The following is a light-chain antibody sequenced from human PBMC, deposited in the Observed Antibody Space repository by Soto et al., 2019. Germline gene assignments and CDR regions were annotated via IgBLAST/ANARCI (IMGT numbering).Light chain of an antibody. V-gene: IGKV1-5*01. CDR2: DAS. CDR3: QQYNSYSGLT. Sequence: DIQMTQSPSSLSASVGDRVTITCRASQSISSYLNWYQQKPGKAPKLLIYDASSLESGVPSRFSGSGSGTEFTLTISSLQPDDFATYYCQQYNSYSGLTFGGGTKVDIK. CDR1: QSISSY. J-gene: IGKJ4*01.